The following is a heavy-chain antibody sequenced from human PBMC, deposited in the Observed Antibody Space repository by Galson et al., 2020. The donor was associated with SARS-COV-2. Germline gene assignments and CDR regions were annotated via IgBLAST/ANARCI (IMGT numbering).Heavy chain of an antibody. V-gene: IGHV3-30-3*01. D-gene: IGHD5-18*01. CDR1: GFTFSSYA. CDR2: ISYDGSNK. CDR3: ARDTGTANDY. J-gene: IGHJ4*02. Sequence: TGGFLRLSCAASGFTFSSYAMHWVRQAPGKGLEWVAVISYDGSNKYYADSVKGRFTISRDNSKNTLYLQMNSLRAEDTAVYYCARDTGTANDYWGQGTLVTVSS.